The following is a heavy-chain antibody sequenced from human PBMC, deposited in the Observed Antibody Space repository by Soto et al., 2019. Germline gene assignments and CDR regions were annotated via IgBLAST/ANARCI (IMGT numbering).Heavy chain of an antibody. CDR2: IYYSGST. V-gene: IGHV4-39*01. CDR1: GGSISSSSYY. D-gene: IGHD3-22*01. Sequence: SETLSLTCTVSGGSISSSSYYWGWIRQPPGKGLEWIGSIYYSGSTYYNPSLKSRVTISVDTSKNQFSLKLSSVTAADTAVYYCARHVKYYYDSSGPPTYTYYFDYWGQGTLVTVSS. J-gene: IGHJ4*02. CDR3: ARHVKYYYDSSGPPTYTYYFDY.